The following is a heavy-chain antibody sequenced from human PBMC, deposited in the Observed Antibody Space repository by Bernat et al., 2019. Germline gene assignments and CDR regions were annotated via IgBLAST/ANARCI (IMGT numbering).Heavy chain of an antibody. CDR2: ISYDGSNK. Sequence: VQLVESGGGVVQPGRSLRLSCAASGFTFSSYAMHWVRQAPGKGLEWVAVISYDGSNKYYADSVKGRFTISRDNSKNTLYLQMNSLRAEDTAVYYCASPYYDFWRGMYYYYYMDVWGKGTTVTVSS. D-gene: IGHD3-3*01. CDR3: ASPYYDFWRGMYYYYYMDV. J-gene: IGHJ6*03. CDR1: GFTFSSYA. V-gene: IGHV3-30*01.